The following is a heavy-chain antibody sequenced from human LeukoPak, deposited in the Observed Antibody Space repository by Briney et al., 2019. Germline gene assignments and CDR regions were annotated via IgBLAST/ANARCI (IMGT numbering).Heavy chain of an antibody. J-gene: IGHJ4*02. V-gene: IGHV3-30*18. Sequence: GGSLRLSCAASGLTFSSFGMHCVRQAPGKGLEWVAVLSYDGSNSFYADSVKGRFTISRDNSKNTLYLQMNSLRPEDTAVYYCAKDASTVTLHADYWGQGTLVTVSS. CDR1: GLTFSSFG. D-gene: IGHD4-17*01. CDR2: LSYDGSNS. CDR3: AKDASTVTLHADY.